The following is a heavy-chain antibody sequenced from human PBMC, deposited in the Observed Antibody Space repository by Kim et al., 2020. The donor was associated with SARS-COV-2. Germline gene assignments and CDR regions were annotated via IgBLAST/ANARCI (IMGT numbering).Heavy chain of an antibody. D-gene: IGHD2-2*03. CDR2: IDGSDGTT. Sequence: GGSLRLSCTTSGFTFTGHAMSWVRQAPGKGLEWVSSIDGSDGTTYYVDSVKGRFSISRDNSKNTLYLQMNSLRADDTAVYYCMKGGWGWIWDHWGQGTRV. CDR3: MKGGWGWIWDH. V-gene: IGHV3-23*01. CDR1: GFTFTGHA. J-gene: IGHJ4*02.